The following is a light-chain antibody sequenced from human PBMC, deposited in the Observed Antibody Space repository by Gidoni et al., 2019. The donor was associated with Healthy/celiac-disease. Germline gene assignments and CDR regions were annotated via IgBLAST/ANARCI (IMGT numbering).Light chain of an antibody. J-gene: IGLJ2*01. V-gene: IGLV3-25*03. CDR2: KDS. CDR1: ALAKQY. Sequence: SYELTQPPSVSVSPAQTARITCSGDALAKQYAYWYQQKPGQAPILVMYKDSERPSGIPERFSGSSSGTTVTLTISGVQAEDEDDYYCQSAVSSTTYVVFGGGTKLTVL. CDR3: QSAVSSTTYVV.